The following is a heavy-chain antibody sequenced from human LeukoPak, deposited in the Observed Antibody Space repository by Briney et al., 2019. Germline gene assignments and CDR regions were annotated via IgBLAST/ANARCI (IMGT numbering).Heavy chain of an antibody. V-gene: IGHV3-30*03. D-gene: IGHD2-15*01. Sequence: PGESLRLSCGASGFTFSSYGMHWVRQAPGKGLEWVAVISYDGSNKYYADSVKGRFTISRDNSKNTLYLQMNSLRAEDTAVYYCARASYCSGGSCYYYGMDVWGQGTTVTVSS. CDR1: GFTFSSYG. CDR3: ARASYCSGGSCYYYGMDV. CDR2: ISYDGSNK. J-gene: IGHJ6*02.